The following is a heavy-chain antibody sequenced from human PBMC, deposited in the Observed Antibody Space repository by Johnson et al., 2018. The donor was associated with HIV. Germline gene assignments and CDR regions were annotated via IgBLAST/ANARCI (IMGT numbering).Heavy chain of an antibody. CDR2: ISYDGNNK. V-gene: IGHV3-30-3*01. D-gene: IGHD4-17*01. CDR3: ARATVDDYGDYDDAFDI. J-gene: IGHJ3*02. Sequence: QVQLVESGGGVVQPGRSLRLSCAASGFTFSSHVMHWVRQGPGKGLEWVAVISYDGNNKYYADSVKGRFTISRDNSKNTMYLQMNSLRAEDTAVYYCARATVDDYGDYDDAFDIWGQGTIVTVSS. CDR1: GFTFSSHV.